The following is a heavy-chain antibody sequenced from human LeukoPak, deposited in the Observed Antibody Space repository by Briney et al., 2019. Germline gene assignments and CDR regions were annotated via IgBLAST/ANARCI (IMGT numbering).Heavy chain of an antibody. CDR3: ARGGDSSSWSVDH. J-gene: IGHJ4*02. CDR1: GDSIIVYY. CDR2: IYTSGSA. Sequence: SETLSLTCTVSGDSIIVYYWTWIRQPAGKGLEWIGRIYTSGSANYNPSLKSRVTMSVDTSKNQFSLRLSSVTAAATAVYYCARGGDSSSWSVDHWGQGTLVTVSS. V-gene: IGHV4-4*07. D-gene: IGHD6-13*01.